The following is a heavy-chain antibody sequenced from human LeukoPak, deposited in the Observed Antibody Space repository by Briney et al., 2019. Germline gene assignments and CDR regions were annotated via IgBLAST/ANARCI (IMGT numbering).Heavy chain of an antibody. CDR3: ARGQYNYYGSGSYSSRVFDI. J-gene: IGHJ3*02. Sequence: PSETLSLTCAVYGGSFSGYYWSWIRQPPGKGLEWIGEINHSGSTNYNPSLKSRVTISVDTSKNQFSLKLSSVTAADTAVYYCARGQYNYYGSGSYSSRVFDIWGQGTMVTVSS. CDR1: GGSFSGYY. D-gene: IGHD3-10*01. CDR2: INHSGST. V-gene: IGHV4-34*01.